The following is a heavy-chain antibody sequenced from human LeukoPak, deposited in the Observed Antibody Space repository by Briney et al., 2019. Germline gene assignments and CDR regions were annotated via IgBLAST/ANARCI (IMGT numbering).Heavy chain of an antibody. CDR1: GYTFTGYY. CDR3: ARAGGGALRSEPDFDY. Sequence: ASVKVSCKASGYTFTGYYMHWVRQAPGQGLEWMGWINPNSGGTNYAQKFQGRVTMTRDTSISTAYMELSRLRSDDTAVYYCARAGGGALRSEPDFDYWGQGTLVTVSS. CDR2: INPNSGGT. V-gene: IGHV1-2*02. J-gene: IGHJ4*02. D-gene: IGHD1-14*01.